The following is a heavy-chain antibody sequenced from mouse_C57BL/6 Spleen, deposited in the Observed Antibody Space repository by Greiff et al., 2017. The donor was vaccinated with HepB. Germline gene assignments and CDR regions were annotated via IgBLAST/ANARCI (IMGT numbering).Heavy chain of an antibody. J-gene: IGHJ4*01. Sequence: QVQLKESGAELVKPGASVKISCKASGYAFSSYWMNWVKQRPGKGLEWIGQIYPGDGDTNYNGKFKGKATLTADKSSSTAYMQLRSLTSEDSAVYFCARSRITAVVATDYAMDYWGQGDSVTVAS. D-gene: IGHD1-1*01. V-gene: IGHV1-80*01. CDR2: IYPGDGDT. CDR1: GYAFSSYW. CDR3: ARSRITAVVATDYAMDY.